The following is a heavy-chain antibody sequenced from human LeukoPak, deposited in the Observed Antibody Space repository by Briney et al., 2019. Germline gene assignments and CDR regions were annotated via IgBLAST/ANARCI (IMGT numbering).Heavy chain of an antibody. CDR3: ARGPVIVVVVAATPRYGMDV. CDR2: INHSGST. CDR1: GASISSYY. D-gene: IGHD2-15*01. Sequence: PSETLSLTCTVSGASISSYYWSWIRQPPGKGLEWIGEINHSGSTNYNPSLKSRVTISVDTSKNQFSLKLSSVTAADTAVYYCARGPVIVVVVAATPRYGMDVWGQGTTVTVSS. J-gene: IGHJ6*02. V-gene: IGHV4-34*01.